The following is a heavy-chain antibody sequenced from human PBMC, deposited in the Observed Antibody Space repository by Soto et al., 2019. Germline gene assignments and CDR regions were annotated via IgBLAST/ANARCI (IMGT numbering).Heavy chain of an antibody. V-gene: IGHV3-30*18. CDR3: AKEGPITNWYFDY. D-gene: IGHD1-1*01. CDR2: ISYDGNLA. Sequence: VALVESGGGVVQPGRSLRLSCAASGFTFSSYGMHWVRQAPGKGLEWVAVISYDGNLAYYADSVKGRFTISRDNSKNTLYLQMNSLRTEDTAIYYCAKEGPITNWYFDYWGQGTLVTVSS. CDR1: GFTFSSYG. J-gene: IGHJ4*02.